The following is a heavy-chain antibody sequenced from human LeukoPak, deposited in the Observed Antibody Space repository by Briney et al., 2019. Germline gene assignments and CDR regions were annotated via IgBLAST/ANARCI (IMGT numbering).Heavy chain of an antibody. V-gene: IGHV3-9*01. CDR1: GFTFDDYA. CDR2: ISWNSGSI. D-gene: IGHD1-26*01. J-gene: IGHJ4*02. CDR3: ARCGGSYCQY. Sequence: GGSLRLSCAASGFTFDDYAMHWVRQAPGKGLEWVSGISWNSGSIGYADSVKGRFTISRDNAKNSLYLQMNSLRAEDTAVYYCARCGGSYCQYWGQGTLVTVSS.